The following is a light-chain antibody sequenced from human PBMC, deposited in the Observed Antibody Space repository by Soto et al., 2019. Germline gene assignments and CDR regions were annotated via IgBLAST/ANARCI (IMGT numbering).Light chain of an antibody. V-gene: IGLV4-69*01. CDR2: LNSDGSH. CDR3: QTWGSGIVV. CDR1: SGHSNYA. J-gene: IGLJ2*01. Sequence: QLVLTQSPSASASLGASVKLTCTLSSGHSNYAIAWHQQQSEKGPRHLMKLNSDGSHSKGDGIPDRFSDSSSAAERYLTMPSLQSEDEAYCYSQTWGSGIVVFGGGTKLTVL.